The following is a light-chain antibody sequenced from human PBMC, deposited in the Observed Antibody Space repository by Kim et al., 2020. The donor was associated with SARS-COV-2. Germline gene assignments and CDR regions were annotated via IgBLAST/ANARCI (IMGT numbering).Light chain of an antibody. J-gene: IGKJ1*01. CDR1: QSVSSNF. V-gene: IGKV3-20*01. Sequence: GERATLACRASQSVSSNFIAWYQQKPGQAPRLLIHDASSRATGIPDRFSGRGSGTDFTLTISRLEPEDFAVYYCQLYIGLPPTWTFGQGTKVDIK. CDR2: DAS. CDR3: QLYIGLPPTWT.